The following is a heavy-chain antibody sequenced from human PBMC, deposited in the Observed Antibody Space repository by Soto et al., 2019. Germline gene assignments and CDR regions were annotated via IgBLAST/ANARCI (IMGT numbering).Heavy chain of an antibody. D-gene: IGHD6-19*01. CDR1: GYTFTSYG. CDR3: ATGESSGWYDALDI. V-gene: IGHV1-18*01. J-gene: IGHJ3*02. CDR2: ISAYNGNT. Sequence: ASVKVSCKASGYTFTSYGISWVRQAPEQGLEWMGWISAYNGNTNYAQKLQGRVTMTTDASTSTAYMELRSLRSDDTAVYYCATGESSGWYDALDIWGQGTMATDSS.